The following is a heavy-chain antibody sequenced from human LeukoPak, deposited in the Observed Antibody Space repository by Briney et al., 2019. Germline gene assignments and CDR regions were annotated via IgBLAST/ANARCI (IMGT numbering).Heavy chain of an antibody. D-gene: IGHD1-26*01. V-gene: IGHV4-59*01. CDR2: IYYSGST. J-gene: IGHJ6*02. CDR1: GGSISSYY. CDR3: ARVGGSRRGMDV. Sequence: SETLSLTCTVSGGSISSYYWSWIRQPPGKGLEWIGYIYYSGSTNYNPSLKSRVTISVDTSKNQFPLKLSSVTAADTAVYYCARVGGSRRGMDVWGQGTTVTVSS.